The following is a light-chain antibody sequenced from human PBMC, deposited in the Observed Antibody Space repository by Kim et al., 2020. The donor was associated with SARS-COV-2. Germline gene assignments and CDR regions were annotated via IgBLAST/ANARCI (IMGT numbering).Light chain of an antibody. J-gene: IGKJ4*01. CDR1: QSVSGN. CDR3: QQYNRWFALS. CDR2: DAY. Sequence: PGERATLSCRASQSVSGNIAWYQQKPGQAPRLLIYDAYTRATGVPARFSGSGSGTEFTLTISSLQSEDSAVYHCQQYNRWFALSFGGGTKVDIK. V-gene: IGKV3-15*01.